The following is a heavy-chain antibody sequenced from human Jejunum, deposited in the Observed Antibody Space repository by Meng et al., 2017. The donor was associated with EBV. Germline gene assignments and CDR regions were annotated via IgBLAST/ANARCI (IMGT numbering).Heavy chain of an antibody. CDR3: AKSNDYSLNS. D-gene: IGHD4-11*01. Sequence: VKLQESGPGLVKPSGTLSLTWAVSGDSTSSSHWWSWVRQPPGKGLEWIGEMHPGVSTNYNPSLKSRVTISVDNSKNQFSLKLTSVTAADTAVYYCAKSNDYSLNSWGQGTLVTVSS. J-gene: IGHJ4*02. CDR1: GDSTSSSHW. V-gene: IGHV4-4*02. CDR2: MHPGVST.